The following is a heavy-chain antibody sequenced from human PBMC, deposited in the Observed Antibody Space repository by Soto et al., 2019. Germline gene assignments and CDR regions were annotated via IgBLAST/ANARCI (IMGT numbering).Heavy chain of an antibody. J-gene: IGHJ4*02. Sequence: RSHTCTVSGYSVGSGHRGGWILQPPGMGLDWVGSIYHSGIIYYNPSLKNRVTIPVDTSKNQFSLKLTSLTAAEAAVDYCAGDYDYFFYIIYLYSRRFHSCGPGVLGTGSS. V-gene: IGHV4-38-2*02. D-gene: IGHD3-3*01. CDR3: AGDYDYFFYIIYLYSRRFHS. CDR1: GYSVGSGHR. CDR2: IYHSGII.